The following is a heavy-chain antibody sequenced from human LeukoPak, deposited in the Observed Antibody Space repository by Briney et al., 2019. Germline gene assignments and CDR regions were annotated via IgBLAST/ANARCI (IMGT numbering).Heavy chain of an antibody. Sequence: SLRLSCAASGFTFDDYALHWVRQAPGKGLEWVSGISWNSGSIGYADSVKGRFTISRDKAKNSLYLQMNSLRAEDTAVYYCARDGPYDYGDQIGIMDVWGQGTTVTVSS. CDR1: GFTFDDYA. V-gene: IGHV3-9*01. CDR3: ARDGPYDYGDQIGIMDV. CDR2: ISWNSGSI. D-gene: IGHD4-17*01. J-gene: IGHJ6*02.